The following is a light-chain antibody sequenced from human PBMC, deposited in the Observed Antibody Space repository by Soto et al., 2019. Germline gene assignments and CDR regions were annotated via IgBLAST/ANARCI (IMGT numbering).Light chain of an antibody. CDR2: GAS. V-gene: IGKV3-15*01. Sequence: EIVMTHSPATLSVFPGARATLSCRPSQSVGSDLVCYRQKPGQAPRLLIFGASNRATGVPDRVSGCGSGTVFTLTISSXQSDDFAVYHCQQYLDWPRTFGQGTKVDIK. CDR3: QQYLDWPRT. J-gene: IGKJ1*01. CDR1: QSVGSD.